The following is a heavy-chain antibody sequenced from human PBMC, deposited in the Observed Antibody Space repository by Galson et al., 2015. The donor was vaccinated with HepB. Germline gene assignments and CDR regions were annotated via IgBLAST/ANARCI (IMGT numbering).Heavy chain of an antibody. CDR1: GFTFSSYS. CDR3: ARERYVIPSDY. CDR2: ISSSSSTI. V-gene: IGHV3-48*01. D-gene: IGHD2-8*01. Sequence: SLRLSCAASGFTFSSYSMNWVRQAPGKGLEWVSYISSSSSTIYYADSVKGRFTISRDNAKNSLYLQMNSLRAEDTAVYYCARERYVIPSDYWGQGTLVTVSS. J-gene: IGHJ4*02.